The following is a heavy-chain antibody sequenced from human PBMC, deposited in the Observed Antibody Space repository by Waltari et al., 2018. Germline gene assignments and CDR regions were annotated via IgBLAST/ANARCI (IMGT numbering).Heavy chain of an antibody. Sequence: EVRLVESGGGLVQPGGSLRLSCAASGFSLSRFWMSWVRQAPGKVLEWVANIKQDGSEKYYVDSGKGRFTISRDNAKNSLYLQMNSLRAEDTAVYYCARLLVDFWSGYYINWFDFWGQGTPVTVSS. J-gene: IGHJ5*01. CDR1: GFSLSRFW. V-gene: IGHV3-7*01. CDR3: ARLLVDFWSGYYINWFDF. D-gene: IGHD3-3*01. CDR2: IKQDGSEK.